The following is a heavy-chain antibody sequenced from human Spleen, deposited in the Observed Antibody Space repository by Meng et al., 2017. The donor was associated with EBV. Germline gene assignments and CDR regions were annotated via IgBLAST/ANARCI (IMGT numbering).Heavy chain of an antibody. J-gene: IGHJ4*02. CDR2: ISGYNGNT. D-gene: IGHD6-6*01. CDR1: GYTFSLYG. CDR3: ARGEFSTSSDCDY. V-gene: IGHV1-18*01. Sequence: VQLVQSGAEVKKPWASVTVSCKASGYTFSLYGITWVRQSPGQGLEWMGWISGYNGNTNYAPKFQGRVTMTTDTSTSTAYMELVSLRSDDTAVYYCARGEFSTSSDCDYWGQGTLVTVSS.